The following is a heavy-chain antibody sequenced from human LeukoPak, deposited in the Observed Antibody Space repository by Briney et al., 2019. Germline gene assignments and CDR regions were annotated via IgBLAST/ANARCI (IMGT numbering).Heavy chain of an antibody. D-gene: IGHD3-22*01. CDR2: IYCSGST. CDR1: GGSISSGGYY. CDR3: ARAYESFSDYFDY. V-gene: IGHV4-31*03. J-gene: IGHJ4*02. Sequence: SETLSLTCTVSGGSISSGGYYWSWIRQHPGKGLEWIGYIYCSGSTYYNPSLKSRVTISVDTSKNQFSLKLSSVTAADTAVYYCARAYESFSDYFDYWGQGTLVTVSS.